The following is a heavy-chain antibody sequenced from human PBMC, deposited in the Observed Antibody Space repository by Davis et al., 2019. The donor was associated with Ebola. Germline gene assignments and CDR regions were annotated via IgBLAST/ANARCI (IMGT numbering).Heavy chain of an antibody. V-gene: IGHV1-2*06. CDR3: ARRQWLSTDDAFDI. D-gene: IGHD6-19*01. Sequence: ASVKVSCKASGYTFTGYHMHWVRQAPGQGLEWMGRMNPHSGGTNYAQKFQERVTITRDMSTSTAYMELSSLRSDDTAVYYCARRQWLSTDDAFDIWGQGTMVTVSS. CDR1: GYTFTGYH. CDR2: MNPHSGGT. J-gene: IGHJ3*02.